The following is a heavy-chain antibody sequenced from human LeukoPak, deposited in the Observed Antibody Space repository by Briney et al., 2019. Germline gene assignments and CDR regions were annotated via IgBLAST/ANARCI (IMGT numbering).Heavy chain of an antibody. CDR2: IIPIFGTA. V-gene: IGHV1-69*13. D-gene: IGHD3-3*01. CDR1: GGTFSSYA. Sequence: GASVKVSCKASGGTFSSYAISWVRQAPGQGLEWMGGIIPIFGTANYAQKFQGRVTITADESTSTAYMELSSLRSEDTAVYYCASQDFWSGYDRYYYGMDVWGQGTTVTDSS. J-gene: IGHJ6*02. CDR3: ASQDFWSGYDRYYYGMDV.